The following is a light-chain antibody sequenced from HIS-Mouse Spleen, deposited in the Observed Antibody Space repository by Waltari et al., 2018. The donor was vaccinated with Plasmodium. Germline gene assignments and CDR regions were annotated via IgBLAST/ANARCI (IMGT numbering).Light chain of an antibody. CDR2: EVS. J-gene: IGLJ2*01. CDR1: SSDAGGYHY. Sequence: QSALTQPPSASGSPGQSVPTSCTGTSSDAGGYHYVSWYQQHPGKPPKLMIYEVSKRPSGVPDRFSGSKSGNTASLTVSVLQAEDEADYYCSSYAGSNNLVFGGGTKLTVL. CDR3: SSYAGSNNLV. V-gene: IGLV2-8*01.